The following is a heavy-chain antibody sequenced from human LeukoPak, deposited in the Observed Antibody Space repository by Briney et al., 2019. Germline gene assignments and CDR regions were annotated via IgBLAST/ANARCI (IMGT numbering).Heavy chain of an antibody. CDR3: VRPDSSSWYGGWFDP. CDR1: GGSFSGYY. CDR2: IYYSGST. V-gene: IGHV4-34*01. D-gene: IGHD6-13*01. J-gene: IGHJ5*02. Sequence: PSETLSLTCAVYGGSFSGYYWSWIRQPPGKGLEWIGSIYYSGSTYYNPSLKSRVTISVDASKSQFSLNLTSVTAEDTAVYYCVRPDSSSWYGGWFDPWGQGTLVTVSS.